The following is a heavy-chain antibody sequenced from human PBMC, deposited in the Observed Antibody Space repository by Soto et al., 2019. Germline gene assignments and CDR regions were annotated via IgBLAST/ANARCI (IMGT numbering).Heavy chain of an antibody. CDR1: GFSFSNAGLG. Sequence: QVTVKESGPVLVKPTETLTLTCTVSGFSFSNAGLGVSCIRQPPGKALEWLAHIFSNDEKSYSTSLKSRLTISKDTSKSQVVLIMTNMDPVDTATYYWASTYSASWYWFDPWGQGTLVTVSS. CDR3: ASTYSASWYWFDP. CDR2: IFSNDEK. D-gene: IGHD6-13*01. J-gene: IGHJ5*02. V-gene: IGHV2-26*04.